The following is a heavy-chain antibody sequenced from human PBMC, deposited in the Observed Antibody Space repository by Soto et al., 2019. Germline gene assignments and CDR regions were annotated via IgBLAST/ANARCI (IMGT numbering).Heavy chain of an antibody. CDR1: GFDVSNTD. V-gene: IGHV3-66*01. Sequence: GVSLRLSCAASGFDVSNTDMSWVRQAPGKGLEWVSVIYSGGYTNYADSVKGRFIVSRDSPKNTLYLQMDSLRAEDTAVYYCAREAIIVIAAPEYYFDYWGQGTLVTVSS. CDR2: IYSGGYT. CDR3: AREAIIVIAAPEYYFDY. D-gene: IGHD3-22*01. J-gene: IGHJ4*02.